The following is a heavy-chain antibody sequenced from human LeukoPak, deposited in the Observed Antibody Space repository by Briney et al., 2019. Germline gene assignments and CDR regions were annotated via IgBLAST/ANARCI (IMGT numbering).Heavy chain of an antibody. D-gene: IGHD2-21*02. CDR3: ARQHILVVTATRVAGAFNI. CDR1: GGSITSYY. CDR2: IYYTGST. J-gene: IGHJ3*02. Sequence: SETLSLTCTVSGGSITSYYWTWIRQPPGKGLEWIGYIYYTGSTNYNPSLKSRVTISVDTSKNQFSLELSSVTAADTAVYYCARQHILVVTATRVAGAFNIWGQGTMVTVSS. V-gene: IGHV4-59*08.